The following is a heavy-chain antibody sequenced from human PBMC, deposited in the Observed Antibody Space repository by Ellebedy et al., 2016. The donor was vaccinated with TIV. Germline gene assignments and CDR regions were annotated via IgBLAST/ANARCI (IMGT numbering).Heavy chain of an antibody. Sequence: AASVKVSCKASGGTFSSYAISWVRQAPGQGLEWMGGIITIFGTANYAQKFQGRVTITADESTSTAYMELSSLRSEDTAVYYCAREVANSGSYYGGYYFDYWGQGTLVTVSS. CDR2: IITIFGTA. V-gene: IGHV1-69*13. CDR1: GGTFSSYA. CDR3: AREVANSGSYYGGYYFDY. J-gene: IGHJ4*02. D-gene: IGHD1-26*01.